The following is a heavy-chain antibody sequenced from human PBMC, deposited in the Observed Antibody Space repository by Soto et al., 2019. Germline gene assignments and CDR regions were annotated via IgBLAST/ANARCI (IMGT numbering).Heavy chain of an antibody. Sequence: GGSLRLSCAASGFTFSSYGMHWVRQAPGKGLEWVAVIWYDGSNKYYADSVKGRFTISRDNSKNTLYLQMNSLRAEDTAVYYCARDPSQYSGYDYWGQGTLVTVSS. V-gene: IGHV3-33*01. CDR3: ARDPSQYSGYDY. D-gene: IGHD5-12*01. CDR1: GFTFSSYG. J-gene: IGHJ4*02. CDR2: IWYDGSNK.